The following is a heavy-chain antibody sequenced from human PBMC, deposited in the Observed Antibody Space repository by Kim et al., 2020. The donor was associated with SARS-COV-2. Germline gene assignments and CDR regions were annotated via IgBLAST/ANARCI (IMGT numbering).Heavy chain of an antibody. CDR2: IKQDGSQE. D-gene: IGHD6-19*01. Sequence: GGSLRLSCAASGFTFAKFPFGSYWMSWVRQAPGKGLEWVASIKQDGSQEYYVDSMRGRFTISRNNAHNSLYLHVTSLRVDDTAVYYCARTVTGRIDSFDVWGQGTMVTVSS. CDR3: ARTVTGRIDSFDV. J-gene: IGHJ3*01. CDR1: GFTFAKFPFGSYW. V-gene: IGHV3-7*03.